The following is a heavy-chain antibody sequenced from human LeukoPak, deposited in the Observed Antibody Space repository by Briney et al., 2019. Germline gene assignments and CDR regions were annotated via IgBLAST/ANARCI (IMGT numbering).Heavy chain of an antibody. CDR1: GFIFDDYA. V-gene: IGHV3-9*03. Sequence: GGSLRLSCAASGFIFDDYAMHWVRQAPGKGLEWVSGISWNSGSIGYADSVKGRFTISRDNAKNSLYLQMNSLRAEDMALYCCAKGSGYYDSSGSLDYWGQGTLVTVSS. CDR3: AKGSGYYDSSGSLDY. J-gene: IGHJ4*02. D-gene: IGHD3-22*01. CDR2: ISWNSGSI.